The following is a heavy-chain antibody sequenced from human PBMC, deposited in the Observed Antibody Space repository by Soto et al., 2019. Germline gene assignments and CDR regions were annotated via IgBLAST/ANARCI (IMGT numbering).Heavy chain of an antibody. V-gene: IGHV3-30*18. CDR2: ISYDGSNT. CDR3: AKEGGLSGSYYISISYYFDY. Sequence: QVQLVESGGGVVQPGRSLRLSCVASGFTFSSYGMHWVRQSPGKGLEWVAIISYDGSNTYYADSVKGRFTISRDNSKNTQYLQMNSLRAEDTSVYYCAKEGGLSGSYYISISYYFDYWDQGTLVTVSS. CDR1: GFTFSSYG. J-gene: IGHJ4*02. D-gene: IGHD1-26*01.